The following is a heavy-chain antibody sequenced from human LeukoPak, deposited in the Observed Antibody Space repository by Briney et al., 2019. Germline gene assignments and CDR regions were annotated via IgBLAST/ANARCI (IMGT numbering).Heavy chain of an antibody. Sequence: SGTLSLTCAVSDGSISSSNWWSWVRQPPGKGLAWIGEIYHSGSTNYNPSLKSRVTISVDKSKNQFSLKLSSVTAADTAVYFCARARADFWSSDYWGQGTLVTVSS. CDR2: IYHSGST. CDR1: DGSISSSNW. V-gene: IGHV4-4*02. D-gene: IGHD3-3*01. CDR3: ARARADFWSSDY. J-gene: IGHJ4*02.